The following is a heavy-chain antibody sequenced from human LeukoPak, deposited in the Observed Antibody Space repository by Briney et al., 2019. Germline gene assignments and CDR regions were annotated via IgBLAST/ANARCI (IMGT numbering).Heavy chain of an antibody. CDR3: ARGKRYSSSWFYNRFDP. D-gene: IGHD6-13*01. CDR1: GFTFSSYD. CDR2: IGTTGDT. J-gene: IGHJ5*02. Sequence: GGSLRLSCEVSGFTFSSYDMHWVRHTTGKGLEWVSGIGTTGDTHYPDSVKGRSTVSRENAKNSLYLQMNSLRAGDTAVYYCARGKRYSSSWFYNRFDPWGQGTLVTVSS. V-gene: IGHV3-13*01.